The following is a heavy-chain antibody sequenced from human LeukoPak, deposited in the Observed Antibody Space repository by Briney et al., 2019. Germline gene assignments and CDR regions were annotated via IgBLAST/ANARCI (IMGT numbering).Heavy chain of an antibody. D-gene: IGHD5-18*01. CDR2: TYYRSKWNT. CDR1: GDSLSNNNVA. CDR3: ARGCYSSFDY. V-gene: IGHV6-1*01. J-gene: IGHJ4*02. Sequence: SQTLSLTCAISGDSLSNNNVAWNWIRQSPSRGLECLGRTYYRSKWNTDYAVSVKSRKTIKSDTSKNQFSLQLNSVTPEDTAVYYCARGCYSSFDYWEQGTLVSDSS.